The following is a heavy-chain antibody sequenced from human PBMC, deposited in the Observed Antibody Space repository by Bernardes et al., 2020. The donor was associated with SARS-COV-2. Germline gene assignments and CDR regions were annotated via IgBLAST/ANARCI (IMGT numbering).Heavy chain of an antibody. D-gene: IGHD1-26*01. CDR3: ARELGIVALDI. CDR1: GYTFTDNH. Sequence: ASVTVSCKASGYTFTDNHLYWVRQAPGQGLESMGWINPNAGDTHYTQKFQGRVTMTRDTSINTAYMELDRLTYDDTAVFFCARELGIVALDIWGQGTAVIVSS. J-gene: IGHJ3*02. CDR2: INPNAGDT. V-gene: IGHV1-2*02.